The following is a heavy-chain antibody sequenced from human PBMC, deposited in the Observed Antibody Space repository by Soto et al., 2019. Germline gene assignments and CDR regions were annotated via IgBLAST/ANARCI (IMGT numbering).Heavy chain of an antibody. D-gene: IGHD6-19*01. CDR3: TKYSSGWYWFDP. J-gene: IGHJ5*02. CDR2: ISGSGGST. V-gene: IGHV3-23*01. CDR1: GFTFSSYA. Sequence: EVQLLESGGGLVQPGGSLRLSCAASGFTFSSYAMSWVRQAPGKGLEWVSAISGSGGSTYYADSVKGRFTISRDNSKNTLYLQINSLRAEDTAVYYCTKYSSGWYWFDPWGQGTLVTVSS.